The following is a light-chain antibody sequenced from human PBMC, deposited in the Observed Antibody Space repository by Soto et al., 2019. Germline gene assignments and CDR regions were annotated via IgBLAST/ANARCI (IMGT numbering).Light chain of an antibody. CDR1: QSISSW. Sequence: DIQMTQSPSTLSASVGDRVTITCRASQSISSWLAWYQQKPGKAPKLLIYDASSLESGVPSRFSSSGSGTEFTLTISSLQPDDFATYYCQQYNSYSPTFGQGTKVDIK. CDR3: QQYNSYSPT. CDR2: DAS. J-gene: IGKJ1*01. V-gene: IGKV1-5*01.